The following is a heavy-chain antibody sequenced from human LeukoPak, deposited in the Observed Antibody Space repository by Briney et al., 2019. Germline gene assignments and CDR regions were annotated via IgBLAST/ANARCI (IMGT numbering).Heavy chain of an antibody. Sequence: PGRSLRLSCAASGSTFSSYGMHWVRQAPGKGLEWVAVIWYDGSNKYYADSVKGRFTISRDNSKNTVYLQMNSLRAEDTAVYYCAREHSPVVKYYFDSWGQGTQVTVSS. CDR1: GSTFSSYG. CDR2: IWYDGSNK. V-gene: IGHV3-33*01. CDR3: AREHSPVVKYYFDS. J-gene: IGHJ4*02. D-gene: IGHD2-15*01.